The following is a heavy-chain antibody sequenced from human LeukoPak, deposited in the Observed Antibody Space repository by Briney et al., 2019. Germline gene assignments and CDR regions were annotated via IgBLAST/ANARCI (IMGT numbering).Heavy chain of an antibody. D-gene: IGHD6-19*01. Sequence: SQTLSLTCAISGDSVSSNSAAWNWIRQSPSRGLEWLGRTYYRSKWYNDYAVSVKSRMTINPDTSKNQFSLQLNSVTPEDTAVYYCARGDRAVAGAWGWFDPWGQGTLVTVSS. V-gene: IGHV6-1*01. CDR3: ARGDRAVAGAWGWFDP. J-gene: IGHJ5*02. CDR2: TYYRSKWYN. CDR1: GDSVSSNSAA.